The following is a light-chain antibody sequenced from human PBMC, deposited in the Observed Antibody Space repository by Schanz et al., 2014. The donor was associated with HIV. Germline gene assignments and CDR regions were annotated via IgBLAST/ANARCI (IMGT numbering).Light chain of an antibody. J-gene: IGLJ3*02. CDR2: STN. V-gene: IGLV1-44*01. CDR3: SSWDDSLNGWV. CDR1: SSNFRSNA. Sequence: QSVLTQPPSASGTPGQRVTISCSGSSSNFRSNAVNWYQQLPGTAPRLVIYSTNQRPSGVPDRFSGSKSGTSASLAISGLQSEDEADYYCSSWDDSLNGWVFGGGTKLTVL.